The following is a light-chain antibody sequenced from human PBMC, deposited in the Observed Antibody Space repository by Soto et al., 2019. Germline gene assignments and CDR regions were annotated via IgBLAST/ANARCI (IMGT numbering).Light chain of an antibody. J-gene: IGKJ2*01. Sequence: DIQMTQSPSTLSASVGDRVTITCRASQSISSWLAWYQQKPGKAPKLLIYKSSSLEGGVPSRFSGSGSGTEFTLTLSSLQPDDFATYHCQHYNRSFGQGTKLEIK. CDR1: QSISSW. CDR3: QHYNRS. CDR2: KSS. V-gene: IGKV1-5*03.